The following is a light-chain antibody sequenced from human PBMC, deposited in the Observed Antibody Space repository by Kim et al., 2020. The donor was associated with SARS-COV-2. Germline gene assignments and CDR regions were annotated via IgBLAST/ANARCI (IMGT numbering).Light chain of an antibody. J-gene: IGKJ5*01. CDR1: QDISNY. V-gene: IGKV1-33*01. CDR2: DAS. CDR3: QQYDNLIT. Sequence: SASVGERVTSTCQASQDISNYLNWYQQKPGKAPKLLIYDASNLETGVPSRFSGSGSGTDFTFTISSLQPEDIATYYCQQYDNLITFGQGTRLEIK.